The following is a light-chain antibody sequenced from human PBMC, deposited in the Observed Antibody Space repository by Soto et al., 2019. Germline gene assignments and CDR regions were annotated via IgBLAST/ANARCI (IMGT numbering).Light chain of an antibody. Sequence: IQLTQSPSYVSASVGDRVTLTCRASQSLGRSLAWFQQKPGKPPRLLIYATSTLGDAVTSRFSGSAAGPEFHLTIGGLEPEDFATYYCQQANSFPFTFGPGTKVDIK. CDR3: QQANSFPFT. J-gene: IGKJ3*01. CDR2: ATS. V-gene: IGKV1-12*01. CDR1: QSLGRS.